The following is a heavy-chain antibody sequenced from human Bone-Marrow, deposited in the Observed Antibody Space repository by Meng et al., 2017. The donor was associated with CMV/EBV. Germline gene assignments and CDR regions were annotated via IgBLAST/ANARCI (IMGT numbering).Heavy chain of an antibody. J-gene: IGHJ3*02. V-gene: IGHV1-69*05. Sequence: SVKVSCKASGGTFSSYAISWVRQAPGQGLEWMGGIIPIFGTANYAQKFQGRVTITTDESTSTAYMELSSLRSEDTAVYYCARMPDVAPLQLWYNDAFDIWGQGTMVTVSS. CDR1: GGTFSSYA. CDR2: IIPIFGTA. CDR3: ARMPDVAPLQLWYNDAFDI. D-gene: IGHD5-18*01.